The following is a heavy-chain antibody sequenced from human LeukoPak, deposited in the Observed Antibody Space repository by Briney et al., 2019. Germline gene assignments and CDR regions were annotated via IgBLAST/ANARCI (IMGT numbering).Heavy chain of an antibody. J-gene: IGHJ4*02. CDR3: ARGRGDEIAGEYFDY. D-gene: IGHD7-27*01. CDR2: INPNSGGT. CDR1: GYTFTGYY. V-gene: IGHV1-2*02. Sequence: ASVKVSCKASGYTFTGYYMHWVRQAPGQGLEWMGWINPNSGGTNYAQKFQGRVTMTRDMSTSTVYMELSSLRSEDTAVYYCARGRGDEIAGEYFDYWGQGTLVTVSS.